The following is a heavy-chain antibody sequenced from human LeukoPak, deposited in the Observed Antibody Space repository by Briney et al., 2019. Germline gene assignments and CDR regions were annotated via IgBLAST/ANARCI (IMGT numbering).Heavy chain of an antibody. CDR1: GGSISSYY. Sequence: SETLSLTCTVSGGSISSYYWSWIRQPPGKGLEWIGYIYYSGSTNYNPSLKSRVTISVDTSKNQFSLKLTSVTAADTAVYYCARRAGDSSGYYPHWGQGTLVTVSS. CDR2: IYYSGST. J-gene: IGHJ4*02. V-gene: IGHV4-59*08. CDR3: ARRAGDSSGYYPH. D-gene: IGHD3-22*01.